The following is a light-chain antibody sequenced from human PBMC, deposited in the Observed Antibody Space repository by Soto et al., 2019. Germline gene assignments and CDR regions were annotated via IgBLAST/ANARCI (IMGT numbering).Light chain of an antibody. CDR1: QSVLYSSNNKNY. CDR2: WAS. CDR3: KQYYSTPVT. J-gene: IGKJ3*01. Sequence: DIVMTQSPDSLAVSLGERATINCKSSQSVLYSSNNKNYLAWYQKKPGQPPKLLIYWASIRESGVPDRFSGSGYGTDFTLTISRLQAEDVAVYYCKQYYSTPVTFGPGTKVDIK. V-gene: IGKV4-1*01.